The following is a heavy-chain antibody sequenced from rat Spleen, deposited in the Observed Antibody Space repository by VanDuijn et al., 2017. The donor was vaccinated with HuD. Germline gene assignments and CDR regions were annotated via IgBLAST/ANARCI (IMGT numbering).Heavy chain of an antibody. V-gene: IGHV2-6*01. D-gene: IGHD3-8*01. J-gene: IGHJ3*01. Sequence: QVQLKESGPGPVQPSQTLSLTCTVSGFSLTSYTESWVRQPPGKGLEWIATISNGETTYYNSTLKSRLRISRDTSKSQVFLKLNSLQTDDTAIYFCTRLNSPFAYWGQGTLVTVSS. CDR1: GFSLTSYT. CDR2: ISNGETT. CDR3: TRLNSPFAY.